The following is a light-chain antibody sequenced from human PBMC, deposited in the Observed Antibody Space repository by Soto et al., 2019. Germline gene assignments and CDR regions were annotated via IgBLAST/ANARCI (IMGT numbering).Light chain of an antibody. CDR1: QGIGND. CDR2: SVS. Sequence: AIRMTQSPSSLSASVGDRVTITCRASQGIGNDLGWYQQRPGKAPKLLMHSVSSLQSGVPSRFSGSGSGTDFALTIHSLQPEDFATYYCLQDYNYTWPFGQGTKVEIK. V-gene: IGKV1-6*02. CDR3: LQDYNYTWP. J-gene: IGKJ1*01.